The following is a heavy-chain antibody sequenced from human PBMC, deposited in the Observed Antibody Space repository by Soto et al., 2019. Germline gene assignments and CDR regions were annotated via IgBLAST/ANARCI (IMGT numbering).Heavy chain of an antibody. CDR1: GFTFSSYA. CDR3: ARVRQQQLVRLDAFDI. J-gene: IGHJ3*02. CDR2: ISGRGGST. Sequence: GGSLRLSCAASGFTFSSYAMSWVRQAPGKGLEWVSAISGRGGSTYYADSVKGRFTISRDNSKNTLYLQMNRLRAEDTAVYYCARVRQQQLVRLDAFDIWGQGTMVTVSS. V-gene: IGHV3-23*01. D-gene: IGHD6-13*01.